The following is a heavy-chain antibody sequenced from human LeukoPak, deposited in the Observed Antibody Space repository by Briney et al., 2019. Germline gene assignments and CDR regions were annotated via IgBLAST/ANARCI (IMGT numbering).Heavy chain of an antibody. Sequence: GESLRISCKGSGYTFSSYWIGWVRQMPGKGLEWMGIIYPGDSDTRYSPSLQGQVAISVDTSIGTAYLQWSSLKASDTAIYYCARQNDFRLDYWGQGTLVTVSS. J-gene: IGHJ4*02. CDR3: ARQNDFRLDY. CDR2: IYPGDSDT. V-gene: IGHV5-51*01. D-gene: IGHD3-3*01. CDR1: GYTFSSYW.